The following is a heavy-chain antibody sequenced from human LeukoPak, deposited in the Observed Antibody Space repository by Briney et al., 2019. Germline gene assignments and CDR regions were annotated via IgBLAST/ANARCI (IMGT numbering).Heavy chain of an antibody. CDR3: ARRSKVLWFGELPPDY. V-gene: IGHV4-34*01. D-gene: IGHD3-10*01. J-gene: IGHJ4*02. CDR1: GGSFSGYY. Sequence: SETLSLTCAVYGGSFSGYYWSWIRQPPGKGLEWIGEINHSGSTNYNPSLKSRVTISVDTSKNQFSLKLSSVTAADTAVYYCARRSKVLWFGELPPDYWGQGTLVTVSS. CDR2: INHSGST.